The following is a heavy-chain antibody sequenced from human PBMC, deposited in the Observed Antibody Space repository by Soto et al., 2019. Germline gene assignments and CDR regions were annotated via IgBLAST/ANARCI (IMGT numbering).Heavy chain of an antibody. V-gene: IGHV4-30-4*01. J-gene: IGHJ6*02. CDR2: IYYSGST. CDR3: ATESSAAASEDYYYCMDV. CDR1: GGSISSGDYY. D-gene: IGHD6-13*01. Sequence: SETLSLTCTVSGGSISSGDYYWSWIRQPPGKGLEWIGYIYYSGSTYYNPSLKSRVTISVDTSKNQFSLKLRSVTAADTAVYYCATESSAAASEDYYYCMDVWGQGTTVTVSS.